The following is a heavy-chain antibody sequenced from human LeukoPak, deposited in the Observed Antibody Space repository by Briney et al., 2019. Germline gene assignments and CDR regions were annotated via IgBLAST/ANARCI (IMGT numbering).Heavy chain of an antibody. V-gene: IGHV4-61*02. CDR1: GGSISSGSYY. D-gene: IGHD3-22*01. J-gene: IGHJ3*02. Sequence: SETLSLTCTVSGGSISSGSYYWSWIRPPAGKGLEWIGRIYTSGSTNYNPSLKSRVTISVDTSKNQFSLKLSSVTAADTAVYYCARGSGDSSGYSSAFDIWGQGTMVTVSS. CDR2: IYTSGST. CDR3: ARGSGDSSGYSSAFDI.